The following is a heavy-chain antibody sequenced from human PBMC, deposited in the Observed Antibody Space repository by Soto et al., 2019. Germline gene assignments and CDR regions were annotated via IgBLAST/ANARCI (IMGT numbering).Heavy chain of an antibody. CDR1: GFTVSSNY. V-gene: IGHV3-66*01. CDR2: IYSGGST. CDR3: ARGGPSRLFGGVIVPVDY. Sequence: GESLKISCAASGFTVSSNYMSWVRQAPGKGLEWVSVIYSGGSTYYADSVKGRFTISRDNSKNTLYLQMNSLRAEDTAVYYCARGGPSRLFGGVIVPVDYWGQGTLVTVSS. D-gene: IGHD3-16*02. J-gene: IGHJ4*02.